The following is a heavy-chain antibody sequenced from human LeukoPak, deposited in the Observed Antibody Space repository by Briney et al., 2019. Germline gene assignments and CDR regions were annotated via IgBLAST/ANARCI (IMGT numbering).Heavy chain of an antibody. J-gene: IGHJ6*03. CDR2: IHYSGST. V-gene: IGHV4-59*08. D-gene: IGHD3-10*01. CDR3: ARSERGYYGSGSYYAYHYYMDV. Sequence: PSETLSLTCTVSGGSISSYYWSWIRQPPGKGLEWIGYIHYSGSTHYNPSLKSRLTISLDTSKNQFSLKLSSVTAADTAVCYCARSERGYYGSGSYYAYHYYMDVWGKGTTVTISS. CDR1: GGSISSYY.